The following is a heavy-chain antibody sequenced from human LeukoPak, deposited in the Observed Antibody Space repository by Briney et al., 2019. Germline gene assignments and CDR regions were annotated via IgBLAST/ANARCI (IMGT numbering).Heavy chain of an antibody. Sequence: EASVKVSCKASGGTFSKYTISWVRQRPGQGLEWMGGITPLFGTANYAQKFQGRVTITADESASTAYMELSSLRSEDTAVYYCARDSSDIRSLTAHWGQGTLVTVSS. CDR3: ARDSSDIRSLTAH. V-gene: IGHV1-69*13. J-gene: IGHJ1*01. CDR1: GGTFSKYT. CDR2: ITPLFGTA. D-gene: IGHD2-15*01.